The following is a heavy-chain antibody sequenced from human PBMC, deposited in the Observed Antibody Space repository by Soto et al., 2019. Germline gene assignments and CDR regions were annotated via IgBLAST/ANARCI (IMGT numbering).Heavy chain of an antibody. CDR2: IIPIFGTA. V-gene: IGHV1-69*12. D-gene: IGHD2-15*01. CDR3: PRAQYCSGGSCYTAEYYYYGMDV. J-gene: IGHJ6*02. Sequence: QVQLVQSGAEVKKPGSSVKVSCKASGGTFSSYAISWVRQAPGQGLEWMGGIIPIFGTANYAQKFQGRVTITADESTSTAYMELSSLRAEDTAVYYCPRAQYCSGGSCYTAEYYYYGMDVWGQGTTVTVSS. CDR1: GGTFSSYA.